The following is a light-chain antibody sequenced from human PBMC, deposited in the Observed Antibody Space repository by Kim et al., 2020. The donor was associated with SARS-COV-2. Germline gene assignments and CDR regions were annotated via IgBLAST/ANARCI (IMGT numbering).Light chain of an antibody. V-gene: IGKV1-5*03. CDR1: QSISSW. CDR2: RAS. Sequence: ATVGDTVTITCRASQSISSWLAWYQQKPGKAPKLLIYRASTLESGVPSRFSGSGSGTEFTLTISSLQPDDFATYYCQQYNSYLRTFGQGTKVDIK. CDR3: QQYNSYLRT. J-gene: IGKJ1*01.